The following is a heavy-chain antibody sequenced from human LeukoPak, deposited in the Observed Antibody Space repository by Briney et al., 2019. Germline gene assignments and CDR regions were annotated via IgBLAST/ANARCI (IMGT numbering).Heavy chain of an antibody. J-gene: IGHJ4*02. D-gene: IGHD1-26*01. V-gene: IGHV3-30*19. Sequence: GGSLRLSCAASGFTFSNYGMHWVRQAPGKGLEWVAVISYDGSNKYYADSVKGRFTISRDNSKNTLYLQMNSLRAEDTAVFYCAKDRSGSYSQGLDYWGQGTLVTVSS. CDR1: GFTFSNYG. CDR3: AKDRSGSYSQGLDY. CDR2: ISYDGSNK.